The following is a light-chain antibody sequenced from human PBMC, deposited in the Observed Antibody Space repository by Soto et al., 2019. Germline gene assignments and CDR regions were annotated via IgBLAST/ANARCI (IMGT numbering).Light chain of an antibody. Sequence: QSALTHPASVSGSPGQSITISCTGTSSDVGAYNYVSWYQQHPGKAPKLMIYEVTNRPSGVSNRFSGSKSGNTASLTISGLQAEDDADYYCSSFASSSTLVLFGGGTKLTVL. CDR2: EVT. J-gene: IGLJ2*01. CDR3: SSFASSSTLVL. CDR1: SSDVGAYNY. V-gene: IGLV2-14*01.